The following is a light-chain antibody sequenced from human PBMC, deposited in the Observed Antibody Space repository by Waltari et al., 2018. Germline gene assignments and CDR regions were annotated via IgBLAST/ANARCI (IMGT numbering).Light chain of an antibody. Sequence: SYVLTQPPSVSVAPGKTARITCGGNNLGRKSVHGYQQKAGQAPVLVIHYDSGRPTGFPERFSGSTSGDTATRSISRVEAGDEADYFCQVWDYIQGVFGGGTKLTVL. CDR1: NLGRKS. V-gene: IGLV3-21*04. CDR2: YDS. J-gene: IGLJ3*02. CDR3: QVWDYIQGV.